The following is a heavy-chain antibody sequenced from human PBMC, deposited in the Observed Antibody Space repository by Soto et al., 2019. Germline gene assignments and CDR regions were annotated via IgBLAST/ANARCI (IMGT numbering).Heavy chain of an antibody. J-gene: IGHJ4*02. CDR3: ARGYNYADY. V-gene: IGHV3-33*01. Sequence: GGSLRLSCAASGFTFSTDGMHWVRQAPGKGLEWVAVIWYDGSNEYYADSVRGRFTISRDNSKNTLFPQMNSLTAEDTAVYYCARGYNYADYWGQGTQVTSPQ. CDR1: GFTFSTDG. D-gene: IGHD5-18*01. CDR2: IWYDGSNE.